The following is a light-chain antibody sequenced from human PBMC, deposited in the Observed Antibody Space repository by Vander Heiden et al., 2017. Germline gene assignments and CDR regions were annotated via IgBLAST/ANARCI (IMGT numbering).Light chain of an antibody. Sequence: DIVMTQSPLSLPVTPGEPASISCRSSQSLLHSNGYNYLDWYLQKPGQSPQLLIYFGSNRASGVPERFSGSGSGTDFTLKISRVEAEDVGVYYCMQALQTPPTFGQGTKVEIK. CDR3: MQALQTPPT. J-gene: IGKJ1*01. CDR2: FGS. V-gene: IGKV2-28*01. CDR1: QSLLHSNGYNY.